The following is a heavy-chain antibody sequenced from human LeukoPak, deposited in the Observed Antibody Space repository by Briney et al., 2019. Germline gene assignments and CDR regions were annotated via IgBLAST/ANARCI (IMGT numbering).Heavy chain of an antibody. CDR3: AKDREGGYFDY. CDR2: IRYGSNK. Sequence: PGGALRLSLSASGFTLSSYWMHLVRPAPSQGVEWVAFIRYGSNKYYADSVKGRFTISRDNSKNTLYLQMNSLRAEDTAVYYCAKDREGGYFDYWGQGTLVTVSS. V-gene: IGHV3-30*02. J-gene: IGHJ4*02. CDR1: GFTLSSYW. D-gene: IGHD1-26*01.